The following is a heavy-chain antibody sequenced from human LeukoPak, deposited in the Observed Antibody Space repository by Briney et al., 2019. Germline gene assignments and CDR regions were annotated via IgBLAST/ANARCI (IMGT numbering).Heavy chain of an antibody. CDR3: ARDSGYDSGADY. J-gene: IGHJ4*02. V-gene: IGHV1-69*04. Sequence: ASVKVSCKASGGTFSSYAVSWVRQAPGQGLEWMGRIIPILGIANYAQKFQGRVTITADKSTSTAYMELSSLRSEDTAVYYCARDSGYDSGADYWGQGTLVTVSS. D-gene: IGHD5-12*01. CDR1: GGTFSSYA. CDR2: IIPILGIA.